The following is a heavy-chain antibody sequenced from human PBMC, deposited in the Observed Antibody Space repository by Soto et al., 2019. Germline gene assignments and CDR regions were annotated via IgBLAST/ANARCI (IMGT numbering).Heavy chain of an antibody. V-gene: IGHV1-2*06. J-gene: IGHJ4*02. CDR2: INPNSGDT. CDR3: ARGAVADYSRVFDY. Sequence: ASVKVSCKASGYIFTGYYMHWVRQAPGQGLEWMGRINPNSGDTKYAQKFQGRVIMTRDTSISTASVELSSLTSDDTAVYYCARGAVADYSRVFDYWGQGTLVTVSS. CDR1: GYIFTGYY. D-gene: IGHD6-19*01.